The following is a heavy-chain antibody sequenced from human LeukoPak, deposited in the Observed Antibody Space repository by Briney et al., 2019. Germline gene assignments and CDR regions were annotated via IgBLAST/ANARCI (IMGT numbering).Heavy chain of an antibody. CDR3: AKGGIAVASTSYYYYMDV. CDR2: IKQDGSEK. J-gene: IGHJ6*03. CDR1: GFTFSTYW. D-gene: IGHD6-19*01. Sequence: GGSLRLSRAASGFTFSTYWMSWVRQAPGKGLEWVANIKQDGSEKYYVDSVKGRFTISRDNAKNSLYLQMNSLRAEDTAVYYCAKGGIAVASTSYYYYMDVWGKGTTVTISS. V-gene: IGHV3-7*01.